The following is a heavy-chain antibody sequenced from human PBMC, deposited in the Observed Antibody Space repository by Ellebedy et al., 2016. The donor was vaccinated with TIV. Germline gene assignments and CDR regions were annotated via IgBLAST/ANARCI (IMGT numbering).Heavy chain of an antibody. D-gene: IGHD4-17*01. CDR1: GFTFSSYA. CDR2: ISSSSSTI. J-gene: IGHJ4*02. Sequence: GESLKISCAASGFTFSSYAMHWVRQAPGKGLEWVSYISSSSSTIYYADSVKGRFTISRDNAKNSLYLQMNSLRAEDTAVYYCARDPLGNYGDYVDYWGQGTLVTVSS. CDR3: ARDPLGNYGDYVDY. V-gene: IGHV3-48*01.